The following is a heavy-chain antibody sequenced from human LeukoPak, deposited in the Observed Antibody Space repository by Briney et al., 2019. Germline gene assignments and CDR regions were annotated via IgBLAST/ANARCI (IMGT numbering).Heavy chain of an antibody. CDR2: FYAGGNT. Sequence: GGSLRLSCAVSGFNVSNNYMCWVRQAPGKGLEWVSVFYAGGNTYYADSVKGRFTISRDNSRNTLYLQMNGLRAEDTAVYFCAKQSAGSAAWYSLHYDFWGQGTLVTVSS. D-gene: IGHD6-13*01. V-gene: IGHV3-53*01. J-gene: IGHJ4*02. CDR1: GFNVSNNY. CDR3: AKQSAGSAAWYSLHYDF.